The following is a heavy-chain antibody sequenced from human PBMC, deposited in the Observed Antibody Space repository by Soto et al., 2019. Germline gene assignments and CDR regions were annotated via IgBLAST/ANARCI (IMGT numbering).Heavy chain of an antibody. CDR3: ARGGYSYGHDY. Sequence: SETLSLTCTVSGGSISSGDYYWSWIRQPPGKGLEWIGYIYYSGSTYYNPSLKSRVTISVDTSKNQFSLKLSSVTAADTAVYYCARGGYSYGHDYWGQGTLVPVSS. CDR1: GGSISSGDYY. D-gene: IGHD5-18*01. CDR2: IYYSGST. J-gene: IGHJ4*02. V-gene: IGHV4-30-4*01.